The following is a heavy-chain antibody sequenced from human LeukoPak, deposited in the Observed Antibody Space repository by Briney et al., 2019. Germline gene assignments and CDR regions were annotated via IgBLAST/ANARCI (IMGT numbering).Heavy chain of an antibody. V-gene: IGHV3-30*04. CDR1: GFIFNNYA. CDR2: SSKDGSGK. J-gene: IGHJ4*02. CDR3: ARGYYDSSPIKD. D-gene: IGHD3-22*01. Sequence: GGSLRLSCAASGFIFNNYAMHWVRQAPGKGLEWVAVSSKDGSGKYYANTVKGRFTISRDTSKSTLYLQMDSLKTEDSAIYYCARGYYDSSPIKDWGQGTLVTVST.